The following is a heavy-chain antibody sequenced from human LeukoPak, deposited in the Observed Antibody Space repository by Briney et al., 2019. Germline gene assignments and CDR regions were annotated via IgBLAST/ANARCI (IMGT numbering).Heavy chain of an antibody. Sequence: GGSLRLSRVASGFTFSSYAMSWVRQAPRKGLEWVSTISGSGGSTYYADSVKGRFTISRDNSKNTLYLQMNSLRAEDTAVYYCSGGDGAAFDIWGQGTMVTVSS. CDR2: ISGSGGST. CDR3: SGGDGAAFDI. D-gene: IGHD2-21*02. J-gene: IGHJ3*02. V-gene: IGHV3-23*01. CDR1: GFTFSSYA.